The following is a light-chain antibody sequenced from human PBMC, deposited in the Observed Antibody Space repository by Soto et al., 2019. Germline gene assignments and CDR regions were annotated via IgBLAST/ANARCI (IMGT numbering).Light chain of an antibody. J-gene: IGKJ4*01. V-gene: IGKV3-20*01. CDR1: QSVTSSY. CDR3: QQYVTSPLT. CDR2: GAS. Sequence: IVLTQSPGTLSLSPGERATLSCRASQSVTSSYLAWYQQKPGQAPRLLIYGASSGATGIPDRFSGSGSGTDFTLTISRLEPEDFAVYYCQQYVTSPLTFGGGTKVEIK.